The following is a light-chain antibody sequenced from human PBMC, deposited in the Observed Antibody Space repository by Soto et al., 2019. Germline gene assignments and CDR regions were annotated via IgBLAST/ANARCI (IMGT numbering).Light chain of an antibody. CDR1: QDISSW. CDR3: QQGDSFPFT. V-gene: IGKV1-12*01. Sequence: DIHMTQSPSSVSASVGDSVIITCRASQDISSWVAWYQQKPGKAPRLLISAASSLESRVPRRFSGSGSGTDFTLIISSLQPEDFATYFCQQGDSFPFTFGGGTKVEIK. CDR2: AAS. J-gene: IGKJ4*01.